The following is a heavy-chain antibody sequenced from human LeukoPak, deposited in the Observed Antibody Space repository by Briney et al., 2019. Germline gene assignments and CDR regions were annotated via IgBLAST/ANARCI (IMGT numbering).Heavy chain of an antibody. CDR2: ISGSGGST. CDR1: GFTFSSHE. D-gene: IGHD3-10*01. V-gene: IGHV3-23*01. CDR3: AKDRGGGFDY. J-gene: IGHJ4*02. Sequence: QPGGSRRLSCVGSGFTFSSHEMNWVRQAPGKGLEWVSAISGSGGSTYYADSVRGRFTFSRDNSKNTLYLQMNSLRAEDTAVYYCAKDRGGGFDYWGQGTLVTVSS.